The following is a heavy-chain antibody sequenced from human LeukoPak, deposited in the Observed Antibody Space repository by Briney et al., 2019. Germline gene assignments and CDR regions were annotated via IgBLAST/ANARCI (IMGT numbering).Heavy chain of an antibody. D-gene: IGHD2-8*02. J-gene: IGHJ4*02. CDR1: EYRFNNYR. Sequence: GEPMKISLEGSEYRFNNYRNDWVRPLPGRGLEWMGIIYAGDSDTRYSPSFQGRITLSVDKSITTAYMQLSSLKASDTAMYYCARHGFSGGGVAWGQGTLVTVSS. V-gene: IGHV5-51*01. CDR2: IYAGDSDT. CDR3: ARHGFSGGGVA.